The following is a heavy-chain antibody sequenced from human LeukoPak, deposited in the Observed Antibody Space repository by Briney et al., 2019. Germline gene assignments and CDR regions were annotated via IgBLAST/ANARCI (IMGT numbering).Heavy chain of an antibody. Sequence: GGSLRLSCAASGFTFSNAWMSWVRQAPGKGLEWVSSISGSDGSTYYADSVKGRFTISRDNSKNTLYLQMNSLRAEDTAVYYCARAGNTRFDYWGQGTLVTVSS. J-gene: IGHJ4*02. CDR3: ARAGNTRFDY. CDR2: ISGSDGST. D-gene: IGHD2/OR15-2a*01. V-gene: IGHV3-23*01. CDR1: GFTFSNAW.